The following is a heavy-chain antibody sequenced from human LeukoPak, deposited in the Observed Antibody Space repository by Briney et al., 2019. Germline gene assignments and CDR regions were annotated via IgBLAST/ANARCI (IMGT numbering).Heavy chain of an antibody. Sequence: GGSLRLSCAASGFTVSSYWMHWVRQAPGKGLVWVSRINSDGSVTSYADSVKGRFTVSRDNAKNTLYLQMNSLRAEDTAVYYCARFSGPAPYLDYWGQGTLVTVSS. CDR3: ARFSGPAPYLDY. J-gene: IGHJ4*02. D-gene: IGHD2-2*01. V-gene: IGHV3-74*01. CDR1: GFTVSSYW. CDR2: INSDGSVT.